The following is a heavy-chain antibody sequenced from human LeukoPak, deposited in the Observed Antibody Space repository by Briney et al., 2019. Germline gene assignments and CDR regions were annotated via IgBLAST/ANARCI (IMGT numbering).Heavy chain of an antibody. Sequence: PSETLSLTCIVSGDSVSNFYWSWVRQPAGKGLEWIGRIYTSGSTNYNPSLKSRVTMSVDMSKNQLSLKLSSVTAADTAVYYCARDDYMVAQFDACDIWGQGTMVTVSS. D-gene: IGHD3-10*01. V-gene: IGHV4-4*07. J-gene: IGHJ3*02. CDR2: IYTSGST. CDR3: ARDDYMVAQFDACDI. CDR1: GDSVSNFY.